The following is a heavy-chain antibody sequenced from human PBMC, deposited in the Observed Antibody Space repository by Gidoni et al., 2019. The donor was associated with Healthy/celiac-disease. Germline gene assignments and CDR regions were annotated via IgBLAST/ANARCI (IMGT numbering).Heavy chain of an antibody. J-gene: IGHJ5*02. CDR1: GYTLTGYY. CDR2: INPNSGG. Sequence: QVQLGQSGAEVKKPGASVKVSCTASGYTLTGYYMHWVRQAPGQVPGWMGWINPNSGGTSSSTVYMELSRLRSDDTAVYFCAGSAARPNQNWFDPWGQGTLVTVSS. D-gene: IGHD2-2*01. CDR3: AGSAARPNQNWFDP. V-gene: IGHV1-2*02.